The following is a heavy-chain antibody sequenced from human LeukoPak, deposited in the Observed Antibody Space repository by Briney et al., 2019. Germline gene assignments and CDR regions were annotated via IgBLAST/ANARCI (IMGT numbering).Heavy chain of an antibody. D-gene: IGHD3-22*01. Sequence: MTSETLSLTCTVSGGSISSYYWSWIRQPPGKGLEWIGYIYHSGSTYYNPSLKSRVTISVDRSKNQFSLKLSSVTAADTAVYYCARSNSGSSDYWGQGTLVTVSS. CDR2: IYHSGST. J-gene: IGHJ4*02. CDR3: ARSNSGSSDY. CDR1: GGSISSYY. V-gene: IGHV4-59*12.